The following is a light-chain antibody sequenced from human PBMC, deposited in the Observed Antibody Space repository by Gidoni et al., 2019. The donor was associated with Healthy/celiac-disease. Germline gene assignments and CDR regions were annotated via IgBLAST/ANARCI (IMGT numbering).Light chain of an antibody. Sequence: EIVITPSPATLSVSPGDRATLSCRASQSVSSNLAWYQQKPGQAPRLLIYGASTRATGIPARFSGSGSGTEFTLTISSLQSEDFAVYYCQQYNNWPRTFGQGTKVEIK. CDR1: QSVSSN. CDR3: QQYNNWPRT. J-gene: IGKJ1*01. CDR2: GAS. V-gene: IGKV3-15*01.